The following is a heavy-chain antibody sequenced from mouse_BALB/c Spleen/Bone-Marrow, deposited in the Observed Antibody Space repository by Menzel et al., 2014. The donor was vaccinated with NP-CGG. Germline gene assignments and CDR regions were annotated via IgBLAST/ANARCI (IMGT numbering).Heavy chain of an antibody. J-gene: IGHJ4*01. CDR1: GFSLTSYG. CDR2: IWSGGST. Sequence: QVQLQQSAGLLQPSQSLSITCTVSGFSLTSYGVHWVRQSPGKGLEWLGVIWSGGSTDYNAAFISRLSISKDNSKSQVFFKMNSLQADDTAIYYCASNWDYAMDYWGQGTSVTVSS. CDR3: ASNWDYAMDY. V-gene: IGHV2-4-1*01. D-gene: IGHD4-1*01.